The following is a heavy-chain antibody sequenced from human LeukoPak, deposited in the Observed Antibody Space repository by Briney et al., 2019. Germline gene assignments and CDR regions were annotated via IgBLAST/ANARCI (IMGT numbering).Heavy chain of an antibody. D-gene: IGHD6-19*01. CDR3: ARDGDYGYSSGWLGYD. CDR2: IIPIFGTA. J-gene: IGHJ4*02. V-gene: IGHV1-69*13. CDR1: GGTFSSYA. Sequence: LVKVSCTASGGTFSSYAISWVRQAPGQGLEWMGGIIPIFGTANYAQKFQGRVTITADESTSTAYMELSSLRSEDTAVNYCARDGDYGYSSGWLGYDWGQGTLVTVSS.